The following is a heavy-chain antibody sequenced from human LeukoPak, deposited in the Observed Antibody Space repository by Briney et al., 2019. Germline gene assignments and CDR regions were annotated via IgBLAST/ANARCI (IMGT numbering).Heavy chain of an antibody. CDR1: GGSFSGCY. CDR3: ARALSMVRGLANWFDP. Sequence: PSETLSLTCAVYGGSFSGCYWSWIRQTPGKGLESIGEINHSGSTNYNPSLKSRVTISVDTSKNQFSLKLSSVTAADTAVYYCARALSMVRGLANWFDPWGQGTLVTVSS. J-gene: IGHJ5*02. CDR2: INHSGST. V-gene: IGHV4-34*01. D-gene: IGHD3-10*01.